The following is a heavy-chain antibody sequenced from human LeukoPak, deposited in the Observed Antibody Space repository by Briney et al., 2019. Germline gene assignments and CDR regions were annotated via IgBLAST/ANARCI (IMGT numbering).Heavy chain of an antibody. CDR3: ARDRGYCSSTSCYTRFDY. J-gene: IGHJ4*02. D-gene: IGHD2-2*02. CDR2: IYYSGST. CDR1: GGSISSYY. V-gene: IGHV4-59*01. Sequence: SETLSLTCTVSGGSISSYYWSWIRQPPGKGLEWIGYIYYSGSTNYNPPLKSRVTISVDTSKNQFSLKLSSVTAADTAVYYCARDRGYCSSTSCYTRFDYWGQGTLVTVSS.